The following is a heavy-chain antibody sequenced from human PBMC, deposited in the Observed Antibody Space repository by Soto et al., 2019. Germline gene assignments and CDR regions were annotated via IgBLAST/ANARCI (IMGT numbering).Heavy chain of an antibody. Sequence: SETLSLTCAVYGGSFSGYYWSWIRQPPGKGLEWIGEINHSGSTNYNPSLKSRVTISVDTSKNQFSLKLSSVTAADTALYYCARGTIYYYGSGRNFDYWGQGTLVTVSS. CDR2: INHSGST. CDR3: ARGTIYYYGSGRNFDY. J-gene: IGHJ4*02. CDR1: GGSFSGYY. V-gene: IGHV4-34*01. D-gene: IGHD3-10*01.